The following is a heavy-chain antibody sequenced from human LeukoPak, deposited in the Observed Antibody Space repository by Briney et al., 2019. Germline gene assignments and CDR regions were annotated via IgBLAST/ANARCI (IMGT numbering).Heavy chain of an antibody. Sequence: SETLSLTCTVSGASFSDSTYYWAWIRQPPGKGLEWIGSIYFSETKYNPSLKSRTTMSGDTSKNQFSLKLSSVTAADTAVYYCASPSKLVISRGGFDIWGQGTMVTVSA. CDR1: GASFSDSTYY. J-gene: IGHJ3*02. D-gene: IGHD3-22*01. V-gene: IGHV4-39*01. CDR3: ASPSKLVISRGGFDI. CDR2: IYFSET.